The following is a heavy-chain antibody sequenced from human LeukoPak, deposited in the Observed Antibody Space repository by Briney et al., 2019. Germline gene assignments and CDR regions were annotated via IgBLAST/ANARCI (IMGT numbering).Heavy chain of an antibody. CDR2: IYYSGST. CDR1: GGSISSYY. J-gene: IGHJ5*02. D-gene: IGHD6-19*01. CDR3: ARQANRIAVARYNWFDP. Sequence: SETLSLTCTVSGGSISSYYWSWIRQPPGKGLEGIGYIYYSGSTNYNPSLESRVTISVDTSKNQFSLTLSSVTAADTAVYYCARQANRIAVARYNWFDPWGQGTLVTVSS. V-gene: IGHV4-59*08.